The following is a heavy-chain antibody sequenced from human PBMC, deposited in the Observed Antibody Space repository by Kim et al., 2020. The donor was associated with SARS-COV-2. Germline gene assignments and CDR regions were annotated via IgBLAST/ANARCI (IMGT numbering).Heavy chain of an antibody. Sequence: DSLKDRLTISRDNSKHTLYLQRNSVRGEDTAVYYCASVTSIQGGLYWFDTWGQGTLDTVSS. CDR3: ASVTSIQGGLYWFDT. D-gene: IGHD3-16*01. J-gene: IGHJ5*02. V-gene: IGHV3-30*07.